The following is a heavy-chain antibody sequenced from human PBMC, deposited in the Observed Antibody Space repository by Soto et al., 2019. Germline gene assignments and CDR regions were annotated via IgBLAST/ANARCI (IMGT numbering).Heavy chain of an antibody. CDR2: INPNSGGT. Sequence: ASVKVSCKASGYTFTGYYMHCVRQAPGQGLGWMGWINPNSGGTNYAQKFQGRVTMTRDTSISTAYMELSRLRSDDTAVYYCAREPPGYSSSWYRYYYYYGMDVWGQGTTVTAP. J-gene: IGHJ6*02. V-gene: IGHV1-2*02. D-gene: IGHD6-13*01. CDR3: AREPPGYSSSWYRYYYYYGMDV. CDR1: GYTFTGYY.